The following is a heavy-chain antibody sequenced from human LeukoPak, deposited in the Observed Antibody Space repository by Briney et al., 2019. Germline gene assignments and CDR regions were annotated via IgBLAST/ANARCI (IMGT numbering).Heavy chain of an antibody. Sequence: SETLSLTCSVSGVSISSYYWSWIRQPPGKGLEWMGYIDYSGSNNYNPSLKSRVTISIDKSKIQFSLKLSSVTAADSAVYYCARLPRYCSGGSCYYYGMDVWGQGTTVTVSS. D-gene: IGHD2-15*01. J-gene: IGHJ6*02. CDR3: ARLPRYCSGGSCYYYGMDV. CDR1: GVSISSYY. V-gene: IGHV4-59*08. CDR2: IDYSGSN.